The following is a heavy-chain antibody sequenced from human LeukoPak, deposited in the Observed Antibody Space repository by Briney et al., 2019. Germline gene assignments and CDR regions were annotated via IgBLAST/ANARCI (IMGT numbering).Heavy chain of an antibody. D-gene: IGHD6-13*01. J-gene: IGHJ3*02. Sequence: PGGSLRLSCAASXXXXSSYXMSWVRQXXXXXXEWXSAXSGSGGSTYFADSVKGRFTISRDNSKNTLYLQMNSLRAEDTAVYYCAKDRVAAAVPDAFDIWGQGTVVTVSS. CDR3: AKDRVAAAVPDAFDI. CDR1: XXXXSSYX. CDR2: XSGSGGST. V-gene: IGHV3-23*01.